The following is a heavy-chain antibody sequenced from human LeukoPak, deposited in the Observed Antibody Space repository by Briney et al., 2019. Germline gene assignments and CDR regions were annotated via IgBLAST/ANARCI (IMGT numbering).Heavy chain of an antibody. Sequence: GGSLRFSCAASGFTFSSYRMHWVRQAPGKGLVWVSRINSDGSSTSYADSVKGRFTISRDNAKNTLYLQMNSLRAEDTAVYYCARDRGGAYDFWSGYYTGYFDYWGQGTLVTVSS. J-gene: IGHJ4*02. D-gene: IGHD3-3*01. CDR1: GFTFSSYR. CDR3: ARDRGGAYDFWSGYYTGYFDY. CDR2: INSDGSST. V-gene: IGHV3-74*01.